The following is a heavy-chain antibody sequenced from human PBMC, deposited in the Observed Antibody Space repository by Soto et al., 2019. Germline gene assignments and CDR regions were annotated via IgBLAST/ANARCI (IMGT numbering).Heavy chain of an antibody. V-gene: IGHV4-31*03. D-gene: IGHD6-13*01. CDR1: GGSISSGGYY. CDR3: ARGCSSSPQSVKWACDY. Sequence: QVQLQESGPGLVKPSQTLSLTCTVSGGSISSGGYYWSWIRQHPGKGLEWIGYIYYSGSTYYNPSLKSRVTISVDTSKHQFSLKLSSVTAADTAVYYCARGCSSSPQSVKWACDYWGQGTLVTVSS. J-gene: IGHJ4*02. CDR2: IYYSGST.